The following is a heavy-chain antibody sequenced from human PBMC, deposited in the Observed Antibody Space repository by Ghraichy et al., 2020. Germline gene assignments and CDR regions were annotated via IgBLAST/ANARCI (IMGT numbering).Heavy chain of an antibody. D-gene: IGHD1-1*01. CDR2: MNPNSGNT. V-gene: IGHV1-8*01. CDR1: GYTFSSYD. Sequence: ASVKVSCKASGYTFSSYDITWVRQATGQGVEWMGWMNPNSGNTGFAPEFRGRVTMTSDTSINTAYMELSSLRSDDTAVYYCARGIRNQLFSDYWGQGTLVTVSS. CDR3: ARGIRNQLFSDY. J-gene: IGHJ4*02.